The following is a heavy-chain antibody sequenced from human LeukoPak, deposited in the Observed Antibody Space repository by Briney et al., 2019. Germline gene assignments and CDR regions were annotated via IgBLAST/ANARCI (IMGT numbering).Heavy chain of an antibody. J-gene: IGHJ2*01. V-gene: IGHV3-9*01. D-gene: IGHD6-19*01. CDR2: ISWNSGSI. CDR1: GFTFSTYA. CDR3: AKDIAVAGMTFWYFDL. Sequence: GGSLRLSCAASGFTFSTYAMHWVRQAPGKGLEWVSGISWNSGSIGYADSVKGRFTISRDNAKNSLYLQMNSLRAEDTALYYCAKDIAVAGMTFWYFDLWGRGTLVTVSS.